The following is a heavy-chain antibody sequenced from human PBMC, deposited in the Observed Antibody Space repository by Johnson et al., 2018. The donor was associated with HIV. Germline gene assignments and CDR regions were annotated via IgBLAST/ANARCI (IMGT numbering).Heavy chain of an antibody. J-gene: IGHJ3*02. CDR1: GFTFSSYA. CDR2: ISYDGSNK. Sequence: QAQMVESGGGVVQPGRSLRLSCAASGFTFSSYAMHWVRQAPGKGLEWVAVISYDGSNKYYADSVKGRFTISRDNSKNTLYLQMNSLRAEDTAVYYCARDEITMIVVAGDAFDIWGQGTMVTVSS. V-gene: IGHV3-30-3*01. D-gene: IGHD3-22*01. CDR3: ARDEITMIVVAGDAFDI.